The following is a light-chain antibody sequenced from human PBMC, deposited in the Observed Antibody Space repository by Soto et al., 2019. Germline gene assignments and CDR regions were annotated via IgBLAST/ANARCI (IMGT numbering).Light chain of an antibody. J-gene: IGKJ1*01. V-gene: IGKV3-15*01. CDR1: QSVSSSY. Sequence: EIVLTQSPGTLSLSPGARATLSCRAIQSVSSSYLAWYQQKPGQAPRLLIYATSTRATGIPARFSGSGSGSEFTLTITSLQSEDSAAYYCQQYNDWPPWTFGQGTKVDIK. CDR3: QQYNDWPPWT. CDR2: ATS.